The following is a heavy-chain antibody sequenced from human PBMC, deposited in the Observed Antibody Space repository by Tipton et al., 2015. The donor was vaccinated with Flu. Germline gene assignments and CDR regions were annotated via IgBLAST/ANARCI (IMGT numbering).Heavy chain of an antibody. V-gene: IGHV1-18*01. CDR1: GYAFTSYG. D-gene: IGHD5-18*01. J-gene: IGHJ6*02. Sequence: QMQLVQSGAEVKKPGASVKVSCEASGYAFTSYGISWVRQAPGQGLEWMGWISAYNGSTNYAQKLQGRVTMTTDTSTSTAYMELRSLRSDDTAVYYCARGGVDTAMGPYGMDVWGQGTTVTVSS. CDR3: ARGGVDTAMGPYGMDV. CDR2: ISAYNGST.